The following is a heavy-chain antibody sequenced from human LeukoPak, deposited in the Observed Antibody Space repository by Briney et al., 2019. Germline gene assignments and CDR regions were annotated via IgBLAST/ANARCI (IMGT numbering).Heavy chain of an antibody. CDR1: GFTFSSYW. CDR2: IKQDGSEK. D-gene: IGHD5-18*01. J-gene: IGHJ4*02. Sequence: GGSLRLSCAASGFTFSSYWMSWVRQAPGKGLEWVANIKQDGSEKYYVDSVKGRFTISRDNAKNSLYLQMNSLRAEDTALYYCAKGYSYGYVIDYWGQGTLVTVSS. V-gene: IGHV3-7*03. CDR3: AKGYSYGYVIDY.